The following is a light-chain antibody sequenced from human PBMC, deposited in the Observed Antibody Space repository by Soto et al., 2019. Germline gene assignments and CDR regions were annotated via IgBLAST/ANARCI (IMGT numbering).Light chain of an antibody. CDR2: GGT. CDR3: CSYAGITTYYV. CDR1: SSDVGSYNL. V-gene: IGLV2-23*01. J-gene: IGLJ1*01. Sequence: QSALTQPASVSGSPGQSITISCTGTSSDVGSYNLVSWYQQHPGEAPKLMISGGTKRPSGGSNRFSGSKSGNTASLTISGLQAEDEADYYCCSYAGITTYYVFGTWTKLTVL.